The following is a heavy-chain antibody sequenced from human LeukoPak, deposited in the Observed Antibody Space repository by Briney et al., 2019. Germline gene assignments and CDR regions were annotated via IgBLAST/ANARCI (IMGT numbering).Heavy chain of an antibody. D-gene: IGHD4-11*01. Sequence: GGSLRLSCAAFGFTFSNAWMSWVRQAPGKGLEWVGRIKSKTDGRTTDYAAPVKGRFTISRDDSKNTLYLQMNSLKTEDTTVYYCTTGRLPPDYWGQGTLVTVSS. CDR2: IKSKTDGRTT. CDR3: TTGRLPPDY. V-gene: IGHV3-15*01. CDR1: GFTFSNAW. J-gene: IGHJ4*02.